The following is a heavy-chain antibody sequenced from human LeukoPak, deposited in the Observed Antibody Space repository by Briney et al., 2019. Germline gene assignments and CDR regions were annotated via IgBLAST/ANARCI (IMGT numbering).Heavy chain of an antibody. CDR1: GGSFSGYY. CDR3: ARGRRWLNRYFDL. Sequence: SETLSLTCAVYGGSFSGYYWSWIRQPPGKGLEWIGDINHSGSTNYNPSLKSRVTISVDTSKNQFSLKLSSVTAADTAVYYCARGRRWLNRYFDLWGRGTLVTVSS. D-gene: IGHD2-15*01. CDR2: INHSGST. V-gene: IGHV4-34*01. J-gene: IGHJ2*01.